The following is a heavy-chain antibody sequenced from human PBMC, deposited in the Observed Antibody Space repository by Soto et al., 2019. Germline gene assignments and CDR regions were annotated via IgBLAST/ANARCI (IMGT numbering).Heavy chain of an antibody. CDR3: AHRQIVVVVAPHHDAFDI. D-gene: IGHD2-15*01. V-gene: IGHV2-5*02. CDR1: GFSLSTSGVG. CDR2: IYWDDDK. Sequence: QITLKESGPTLVKPTQTLTLTCTFSGFSLSTSGVGVGWIRQPPGNALEWLALIYWDDDKRYSPSLKSMLTITKDTSKNQVVLTMTNMDPVDTATYYCAHRQIVVVVAPHHDAFDIWGQGTMVTVSS. J-gene: IGHJ3*02.